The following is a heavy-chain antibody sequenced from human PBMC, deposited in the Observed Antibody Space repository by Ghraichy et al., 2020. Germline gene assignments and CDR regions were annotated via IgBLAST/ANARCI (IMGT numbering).Heavy chain of an antibody. Sequence: GESLNISCAASGFTFSSYWMSWVRQAPGKGLEWVASLKQDGSEKYYVDSVKGRFTISRDNAKNSLYLQMNSLRAEDTAVYYCARTGSNSWTRRWDYWGQGTLVTVSS. D-gene: IGHD6-13*01. V-gene: IGHV3-7*01. J-gene: IGHJ4*02. CDR3: ARTGSNSWTRRWDY. CDR2: LKQDGSEK. CDR1: GFTFSSYW.